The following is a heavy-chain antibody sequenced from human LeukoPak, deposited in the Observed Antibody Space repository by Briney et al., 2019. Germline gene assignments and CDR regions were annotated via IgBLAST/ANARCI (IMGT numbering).Heavy chain of an antibody. Sequence: PSETLSLTCTVSGGSISSYYWSWIRQPPGKGLEWIGYIYYSGSTNYNPSLKSRVTISVDTSKNQFSLKLSSVTAADTAAYYCARLYCSSTSCSIDYWGQGTLVTVSS. CDR3: ARLYCSSTSCSIDY. CDR1: GGSISSYY. J-gene: IGHJ4*02. D-gene: IGHD2-2*01. CDR2: IYYSGST. V-gene: IGHV4-59*08.